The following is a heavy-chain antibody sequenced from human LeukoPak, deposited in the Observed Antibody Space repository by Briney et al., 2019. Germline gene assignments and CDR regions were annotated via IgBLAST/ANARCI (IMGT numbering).Heavy chain of an antibody. J-gene: IGHJ5*02. CDR2: IRSKAYGGTT. D-gene: IGHD1-26*01. Sequence: PGGSLSLSCTASGYTFGDYLMSWFRQAPGKGLEWVGFIRSKAYGGTTEYAASLKGRFTISRDDSKSIAYLQMNSLKTEDTAVYYCTRDKQWEVLESWFDPWGQGTRVTVSS. CDR1: GYTFGDYL. CDR3: TRDKQWEVLESWFDP. V-gene: IGHV3-49*03.